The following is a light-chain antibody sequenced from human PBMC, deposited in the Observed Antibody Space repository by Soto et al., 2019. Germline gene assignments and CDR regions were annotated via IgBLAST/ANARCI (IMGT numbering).Light chain of an antibody. V-gene: IGLV1-44*01. CDR3: ATWDDSLNGYA. Sequence: QSVLTQPPSASGTPGQRITISCSGSGXNIGSNSVTWYQQLPRTAPKLLIYTNSQRPSGVPDRFSGSKSGTSASLAISGLQSGDEADYYCATWDDSLNGYAFGTGTKITVL. CDR1: GXNIGSNS. CDR2: TNS. J-gene: IGLJ1*01.